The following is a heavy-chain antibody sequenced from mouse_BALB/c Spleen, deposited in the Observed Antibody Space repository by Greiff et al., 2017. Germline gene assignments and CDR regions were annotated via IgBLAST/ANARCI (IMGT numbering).Heavy chain of an antibody. CDR2: IWRGGST. J-gene: IGHJ1*01. V-gene: IGHV2-5-1*01. Sequence: VQGVESGPSLVQPSQSLSITCTVSGFSLTSYGVHWVRQSPGKGLEWLGVIWRGGSTDYNAAFMSRLSITKDNSKSQVFFKMNSLQADDTAIYYCAKNMGGYYWYFDVWGAGTTVTVSS. CDR3: AKNMGGYYWYFDV. CDR1: GFSLTSYG. D-gene: IGHD1-1*02.